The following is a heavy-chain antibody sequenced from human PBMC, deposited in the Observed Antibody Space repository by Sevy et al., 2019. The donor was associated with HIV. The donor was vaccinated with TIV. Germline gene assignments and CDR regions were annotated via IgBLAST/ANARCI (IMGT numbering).Heavy chain of an antibody. CDR1: GFTFSSYG. D-gene: IGHD6-6*01. V-gene: IGHV3-33*01. Sequence: GGSLRLSCAASGFTFSSYGMHWVRQAPGKGLEWVAVILYDGSKKYYADSVKGRFTISRDNSKNTFYLQMSSLTSGDTAVYYCARGLAALPGYYYGMDVWGQGTAVTVSS. J-gene: IGHJ6*02. CDR3: ARGLAALPGYYYGMDV. CDR2: ILYDGSKK.